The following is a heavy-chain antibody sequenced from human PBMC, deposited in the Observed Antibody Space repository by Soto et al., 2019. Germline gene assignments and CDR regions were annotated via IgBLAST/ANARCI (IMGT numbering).Heavy chain of an antibody. CDR2: ISGNGGIT. CDR1: GFTFSNDG. V-gene: IGHV3-23*01. J-gene: IGHJ4*02. D-gene: IGHD1-20*01. Sequence: GGSLRLSCAGTGFTFSNDGMNWVRQTPGKGLEWVAAISGNGGITYYAESVKGRFTISRDNSRNTLSLQVNSLRAEDTALYYCAKSPIIGFEPRWDYWGQGTQVTVSS. CDR3: AKSPIIGFEPRWDY.